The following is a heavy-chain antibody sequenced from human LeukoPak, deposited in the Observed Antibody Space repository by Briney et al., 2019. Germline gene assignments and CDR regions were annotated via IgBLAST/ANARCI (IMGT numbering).Heavy chain of an antibody. D-gene: IGHD3-22*01. CDR1: GSTFSSYS. Sequence: GGSLRLSCAASGSTFSSYSMNWVRQAPGKGLEWVSSISSSSSYIYYADSVKGRFTISRDNAKNSLYLQMNSLRAEDTAVYYCARVHSSGYYNAFDIWGQGTMVTVSS. CDR3: ARVHSSGYYNAFDI. V-gene: IGHV3-21*01. CDR2: ISSSSSYI. J-gene: IGHJ3*02.